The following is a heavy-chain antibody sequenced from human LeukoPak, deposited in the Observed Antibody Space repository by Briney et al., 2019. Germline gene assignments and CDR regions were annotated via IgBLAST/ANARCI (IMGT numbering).Heavy chain of an antibody. V-gene: IGHV3-74*01. J-gene: IGHJ5*01. Sequence: PGGSLRLSCTASGSDLSDYWMHWVRQVPGKGLLWVSRINPDGSSTSYGDSVEGRFIISRDNAKKTLYLQMNSLRAEDTAVYYCARPHVDTVSNWFDSWGQGTQVTVSS. CDR3: ARPHVDTVSNWFDS. D-gene: IGHD5-18*01. CDR2: INPDGSST. CDR1: GSDLSDYW.